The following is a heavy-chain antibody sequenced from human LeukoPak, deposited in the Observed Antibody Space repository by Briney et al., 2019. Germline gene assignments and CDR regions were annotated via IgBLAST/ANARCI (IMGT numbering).Heavy chain of an antibody. CDR1: GGSISSYY. CDR2: VYDSGST. D-gene: IGHD3-10*01. Sequence: SETLSLTCTVSGGSISSYYWSWIRQPPGKGLEWIGYVYDSGSTNYNPSLQSRVTISVDTSKSQFSLKLTSVTAADTAVYYCARRGGRGSSYWFDPWGQGTLVTVSS. J-gene: IGHJ5*02. CDR3: ARRGGRGSSYWFDP. V-gene: IGHV4-59*08.